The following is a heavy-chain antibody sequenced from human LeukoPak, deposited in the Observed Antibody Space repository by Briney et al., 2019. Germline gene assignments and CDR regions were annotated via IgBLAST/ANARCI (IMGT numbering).Heavy chain of an antibody. V-gene: IGHV4-59*01. D-gene: IGHD5-12*01. CDR3: ARGGGYSGYDLGY. CDR2: IYYSGST. CDR1: GGSISSYY. Sequence: SETLSLTCTVSGGSISSYYWSCIRQPPGKGLEWIGYIYYSGSTNYNPSLKSRVTISVDTSKNQFSLNLSSVTAADTAVYYCARGGGYSGYDLGYWGQGTLVTVSS. J-gene: IGHJ4*02.